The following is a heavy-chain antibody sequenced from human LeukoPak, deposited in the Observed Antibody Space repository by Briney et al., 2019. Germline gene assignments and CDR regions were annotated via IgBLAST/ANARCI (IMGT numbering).Heavy chain of an antibody. V-gene: IGHV3-30-3*01. CDR3: ARDGPYSSGWYGGYYYYGMDV. J-gene: IGHJ6*02. CDR2: ISYDGSNK. CDR1: GFTFSSYA. D-gene: IGHD6-19*01. Sequence: GRSLRLSCAASGFTFSSYAMHWVRQAPGKGLEWVAVISYDGSNKYYADSVKGRFTISRDNSKNTLYLQMNSLRAEDTAVYYCARDGPYSSGWYGGYYYYGMDVWGQGTTVTVSS.